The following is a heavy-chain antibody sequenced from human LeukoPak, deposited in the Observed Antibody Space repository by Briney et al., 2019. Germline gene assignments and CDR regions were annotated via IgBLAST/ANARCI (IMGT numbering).Heavy chain of an antibody. CDR2: IIPIFGTA. Sequence: SVKVSCKASGGTFSSYAISWVRQAPGQGLEWMGGIIPIFGTANYAQKFQGRVTITADESTSTAYMEPSSLRSEDTAVYYCARDNDFWSGSDYWGQGTLVTVSS. CDR3: ARDNDFWSGSDY. D-gene: IGHD3-3*01. J-gene: IGHJ4*02. CDR1: GGTFSSYA. V-gene: IGHV1-69*13.